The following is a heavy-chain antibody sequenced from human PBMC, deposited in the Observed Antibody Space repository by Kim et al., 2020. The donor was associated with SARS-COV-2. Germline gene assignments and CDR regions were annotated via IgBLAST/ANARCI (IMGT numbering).Heavy chain of an antibody. CDR1: GFTFSSYG. D-gene: IGHD6-19*01. J-gene: IGHJ4*02. CDR3: AKGGAIAVAGKPHFDY. CDR2: ISYDGSNK. V-gene: IGHV3-30*18. Sequence: GGSLRLSCAASGFTFSSYGMHWVRQAPGKGLEWVAVISYDGSNKYYADSVKGRFTISRDNSKNTLYLQMNSLRAEDTAVYYCAKGGAIAVAGKPHFDYWGQGTLVTVSS.